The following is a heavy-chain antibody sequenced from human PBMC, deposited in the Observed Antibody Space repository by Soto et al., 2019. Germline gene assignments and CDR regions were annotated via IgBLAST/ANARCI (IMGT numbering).Heavy chain of an antibody. V-gene: IGHV3-23*04. CDR1: GFSVSSNY. CDR3: AKGSSSSGWG. D-gene: IGHD6-19*01. J-gene: IGHJ4*02. CDR2: ISGGGGTT. Sequence: EVQLVESGGGLIQPGGSLRLSCAVSGFSVSSNYMTWVRQAPGKGLEWVSVISGGGGTTDYADSVKGRFTISRDNSKNTLYLQMNSLRAEDTAVYYCAKGSSSSGWGWGQGTLVTVSS.